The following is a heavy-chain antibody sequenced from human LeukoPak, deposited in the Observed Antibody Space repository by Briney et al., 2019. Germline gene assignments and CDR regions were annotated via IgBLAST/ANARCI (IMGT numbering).Heavy chain of an antibody. J-gene: IGHJ4*02. Sequence: ASVKVSCKASGYTFTCFYLHWVRQAPGQGLDWMGWITPNSGGTDYALKFQGRVTMTRDTSISTAYMELSRPRSDDTAVYYCARDIVDLAAAGTGLDYWGQGTLVTVSS. CDR2: ITPNSGGT. V-gene: IGHV1-2*02. CDR3: ARDIVDLAAAGTGLDY. CDR1: GYTFTCFY. D-gene: IGHD6-13*01.